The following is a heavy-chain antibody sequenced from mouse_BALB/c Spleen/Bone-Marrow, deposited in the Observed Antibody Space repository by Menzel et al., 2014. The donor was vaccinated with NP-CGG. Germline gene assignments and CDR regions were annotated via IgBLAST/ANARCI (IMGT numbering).Heavy chain of an antibody. V-gene: IGHV1S81*02. J-gene: IGHJ3*01. CDR2: ITPSNGDT. CDR3: SREGAY. CDR1: GYTFTSYY. Sequence: VHLVESGAELVKPGASVKLSCKASGYTFTSYYMYWVKQRPGQGLEWIGEITPSNGDTNFNEKFKSKATLTVDKSSSAAYMRLSSLTSEGSAVYYCSREGAYWGQGTLVTVSA.